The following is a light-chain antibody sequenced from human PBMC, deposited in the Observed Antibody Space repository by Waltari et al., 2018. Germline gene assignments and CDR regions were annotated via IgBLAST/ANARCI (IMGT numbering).Light chain of an antibody. CDR3: QQYNVWPPIT. V-gene: IGKV3D-15*01. CDR2: DAS. J-gene: IGKJ5*01. Sequence: ILMTQSPVTLSVSPGERATRSCRASQSIYSNLAWYQQRPGQPPRLLIFDASTRASGIPARFSGSGSGTEFTLTIRTLQSEDSAVYYCQQYNVWPPITFGQGTRLEIK. CDR1: QSIYSN.